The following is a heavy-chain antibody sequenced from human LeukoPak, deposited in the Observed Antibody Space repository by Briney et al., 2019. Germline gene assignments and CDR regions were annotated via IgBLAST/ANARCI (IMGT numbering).Heavy chain of an antibody. V-gene: IGHV3-7*01. J-gene: IGHJ6*03. CDR1: GFALSIYW. CDR2: IREDGSEK. CDR3: ARVRYMDV. Sequence: GGSLRLSCAVSGFALSIYWMNWVRQAPGKGLEWVANIREDGSEKKYVDSVKGRFTISRDNAKNSLYLQMNSLRAEDTAVYYCARVRYMDVWCKGTAVTVS.